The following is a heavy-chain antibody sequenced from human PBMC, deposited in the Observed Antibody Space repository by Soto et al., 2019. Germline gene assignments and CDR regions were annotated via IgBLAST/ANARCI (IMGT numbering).Heavy chain of an antibody. D-gene: IGHD1-26*01. J-gene: IGHJ4*02. V-gene: IGHV3-23*01. CDR2: ISGSGGST. CDR1: GFTFNSYA. CDR3: AKPRIVGATSDFDY. Sequence: EVQLLESGGGLIQPGGSLRLSCAASGFTFNSYAMSWVRQAPGKGLEWVSTISGSGGSTYYADSEKGRFTISRDNSKNTLYLQMNSLRAEDTAVYYCAKPRIVGATSDFDYWGQGTLATVSS.